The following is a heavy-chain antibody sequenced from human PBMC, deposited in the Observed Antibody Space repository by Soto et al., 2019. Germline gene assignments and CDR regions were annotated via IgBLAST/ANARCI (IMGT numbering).Heavy chain of an antibody. V-gene: IGHV4-39*07. Sequence: PSETLSLTCTVSGGSISSSSYYWGWIRHPPGKGLEWIGYIYYSGSTNYNPSLKSRVTISLDTSKNQFSLKLTSVTAADTAVYYCARNRNYFSFSFDYWGQGTLVTVSS. CDR1: GGSISSSSYY. D-gene: IGHD1-7*01. J-gene: IGHJ4*02. CDR3: ARNRNYFSFSFDY. CDR2: IYYSGST.